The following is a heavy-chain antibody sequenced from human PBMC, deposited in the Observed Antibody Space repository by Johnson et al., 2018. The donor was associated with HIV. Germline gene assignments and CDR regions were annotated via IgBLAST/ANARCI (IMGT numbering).Heavy chain of an antibody. CDR1: GFTFSSYA. CDR3: AREGPGLSVAGLTDAFDI. D-gene: IGHD6-19*01. V-gene: IGHV3-9*01. CDR2: ISWNSGSI. J-gene: IGHJ3*02. Sequence: VQLVESGGGVVQPGGSLRLSCAASGFTFSSYAMHWVRQAPGKGLEWVSGISWNSGSIGYADSGKGGFSISRDNAKNSLDLKMNSLRAEDTAVYYCAREGPGLSVAGLTDAFDIWGQGTMVTVSS.